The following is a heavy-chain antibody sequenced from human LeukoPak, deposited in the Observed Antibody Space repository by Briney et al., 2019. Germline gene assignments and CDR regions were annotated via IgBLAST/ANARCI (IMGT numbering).Heavy chain of an antibody. V-gene: IGHV1-18*01. Sequence: ASVKVSCKASGYTFTSYGISWVRQAPGQGLEWMGWISAYNGNTNYAQKLQGGVTMTTDTSTSTAYMELRSLRSDDTAVYYCAREFVTSVIGFRRAQYYFDYWGQGTLVTVSS. CDR2: ISAYNGNT. CDR1: GYTFTSYG. J-gene: IGHJ4*02. D-gene: IGHD3-10*01. CDR3: AREFVTSVIGFRRAQYYFDY.